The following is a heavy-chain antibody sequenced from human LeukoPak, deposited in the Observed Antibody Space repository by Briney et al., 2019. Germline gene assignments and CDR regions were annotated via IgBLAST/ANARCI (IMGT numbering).Heavy chain of an antibody. D-gene: IGHD6-13*01. CDR1: GYSFTSYW. CDR2: IYPGDSDT. CDR3: ARHQRAAAGIYYGWFDP. V-gene: IGHV5-51*01. J-gene: IGHJ5*02. Sequence: GESLKISCKGSGYSFTSYWNGWVRQMPGKGLEWMGIIYPGDSDTRYSPSFQGQVTISADKSISTAYLQWSSLKASDTAMYYCARHQRAAAGIYYGWFDPWGQGTLVTVSS.